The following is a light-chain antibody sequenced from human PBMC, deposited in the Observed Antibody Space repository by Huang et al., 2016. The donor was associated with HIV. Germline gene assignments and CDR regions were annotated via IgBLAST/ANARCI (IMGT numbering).Light chain of an antibody. Sequence: EVVMTQSPATLSVSPGERATLSCRASQSVSSNLAWSQQKPGQAPRLLIYGASTRATGIPARFSGSGSGTEFTLTISSLQSEDFAVYYCQQYNNWPPVTFGQGTKLEIK. J-gene: IGKJ2*01. CDR3: QQYNNWPPVT. V-gene: IGKV3D-15*01. CDR2: GAS. CDR1: QSVSSN.